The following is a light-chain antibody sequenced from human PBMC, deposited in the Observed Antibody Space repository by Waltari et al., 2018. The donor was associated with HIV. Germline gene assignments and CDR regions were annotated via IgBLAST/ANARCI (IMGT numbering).Light chain of an antibody. V-gene: IGLV2-8*01. CDR3: SSYAVSNSLV. J-gene: IGLJ2*01. CDR2: EVT. CDR1: GSDVGAYNY. Sequence: QSALTQPPSASGSPGQSVTISCTGAGSDVGAYNYVSWYHQHPGKAPKLMIYEVTRRPSGVPDLFFGAKSGNTASLTVSGLQAEDEADYYCSSYAVSNSLVFGGGTKLTVL.